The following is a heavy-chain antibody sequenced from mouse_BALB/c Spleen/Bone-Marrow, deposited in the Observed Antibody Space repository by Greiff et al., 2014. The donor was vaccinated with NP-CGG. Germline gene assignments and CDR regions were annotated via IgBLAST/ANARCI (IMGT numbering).Heavy chain of an antibody. J-gene: IGHJ2*01. D-gene: IGHD2-1*01. V-gene: IGHV5-6-3*01. CDR2: INGNGGST. Sequence: EVMLVESGGGLVQPGGSLKLSCAASGFTFSNYGMSWVRQTPDKRLELVATINGNGGSTYYPDSVKGRFTISRDTAKNTLYLQMSSLKSEETAMYYCVRGNYGNYVEDCDFWGQGTTLTVSS. CDR3: VRGNYGNYVEDCDF. CDR1: GFTFSNYG.